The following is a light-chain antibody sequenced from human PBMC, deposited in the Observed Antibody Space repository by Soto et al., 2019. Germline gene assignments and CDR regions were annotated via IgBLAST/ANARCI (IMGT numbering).Light chain of an antibody. CDR2: KAS. V-gene: IGKV1-5*03. J-gene: IGKJ2*01. CDR3: QQYQSKFPET. CDR1: QSISSW. Sequence: DIQMTQSPSTLSASVGDRVTNTCRASQSISSWLAWYQQKPGTVPKLLNYKASSFESGVPSRFSDSGSGTEFTNTISSMQPNDFATYLCQQYQSKFPETFSQGTKLEIK.